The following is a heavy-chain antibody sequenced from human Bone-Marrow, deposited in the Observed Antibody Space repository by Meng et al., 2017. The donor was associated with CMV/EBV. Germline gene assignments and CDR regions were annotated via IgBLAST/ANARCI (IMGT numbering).Heavy chain of an antibody. V-gene: IGHV1-69*05. CDR1: GGTFSSYA. J-gene: IGHJ6*02. CDR3: ARPEARDWSGTEYYYGMDV. Sequence: SVKVSCKASGGTFSSYAISWVRQAPGQGLEWMGGIIPIFGTANYAQKFQGRVTFSTDESTSTAYMELSSLRSEDTAVYYCARPEARDWSGTEYYYGMDVWGQGTTVTVSS. D-gene: IGHD3-3*01. CDR2: IIPIFGTA.